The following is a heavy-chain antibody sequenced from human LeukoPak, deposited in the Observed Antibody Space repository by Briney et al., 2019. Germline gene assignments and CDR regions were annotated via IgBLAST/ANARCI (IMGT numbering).Heavy chain of an antibody. V-gene: IGHV4-39*07. CDR3: ARVGIFGAFDI. CDR2: IYYSGST. D-gene: IGHD3-10*01. J-gene: IGHJ3*02. Sequence: PSETLSLTCTVSGDSTSSDRYYGGWVRQPPRKGLEWIGNIYYSGSTYYNPSLKSRVTISVDRSKNQFSLKLSSVTAADTAVYYCARVGIFGAFDIWGQGTMVTVSS. CDR1: GDSTSSDRYY.